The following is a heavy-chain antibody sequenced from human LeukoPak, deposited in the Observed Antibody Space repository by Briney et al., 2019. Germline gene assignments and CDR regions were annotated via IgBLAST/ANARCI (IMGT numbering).Heavy chain of an antibody. D-gene: IGHD1-26*01. CDR3: ARVLSGSHPPFYFDF. CDR1: GFPFSDYS. CDR2: ISSTSNSYI. Sequence: TGGSLRLSCAASGFPFSDYSMNWIRQAPGKGLEWVSSISSTSNSYIFYADSVKGRFTISRDNAEDSLFLQMNSPRVEDTAVYYCARVLSGSHPPFYFDFWGQGSLVTVSS. V-gene: IGHV3-21*01. J-gene: IGHJ4*02.